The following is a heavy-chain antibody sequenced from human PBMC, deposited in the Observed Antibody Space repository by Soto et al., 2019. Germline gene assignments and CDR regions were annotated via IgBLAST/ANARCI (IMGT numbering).Heavy chain of an antibody. CDR1: GFTFSSYS. Sequence: EVQLVESGGGLVQPGGSLRLSCAASGFTFSSYSMNWVRQAPGKGLEWVSYISSSSSTIYYADSVKGRFTISRDNAKNSLYLQMNSLRDEDTAVYYCARDNQEQWLGPNNWFAPWGQGTLVTVSS. D-gene: IGHD6-19*01. CDR2: ISSSSSTI. V-gene: IGHV3-48*02. CDR3: ARDNQEQWLGPNNWFAP. J-gene: IGHJ5*02.